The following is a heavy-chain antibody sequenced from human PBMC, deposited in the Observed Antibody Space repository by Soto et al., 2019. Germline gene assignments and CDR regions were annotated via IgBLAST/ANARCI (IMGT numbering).Heavy chain of an antibody. V-gene: IGHV1-69*01. CDR2: IIPIFGTT. J-gene: IGHJ6*02. CDR1: GGTFSSYA. D-gene: IGHD1-26*01. CDR3: ARHIVGSTLNYYYYGMDV. Sequence: QVQLVQSGVEVKKPGSSVMVSCKASGGTFSSYAISWVRQAPGQGLEWMGGIIPIFGTTNYAQKFHRRVTMSADESTSTVYMEVSSLRSEDTAVYYCARHIVGSTLNYYYYGMDVWGQGTTVIVSS.